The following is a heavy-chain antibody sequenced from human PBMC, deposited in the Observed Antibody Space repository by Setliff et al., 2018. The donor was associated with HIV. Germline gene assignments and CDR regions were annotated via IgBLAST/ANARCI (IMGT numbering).Heavy chain of an antibody. CDR2: IYYSGST. V-gene: IGHV4-39*01. CDR3: ASRIYYYDESRVLREEGFVP. J-gene: IGHJ5*02. Sequence: PSETLSLTCTVSGGSISSSSYYWGWIRQPPGKGLEWIGSIYYSGSTYYTPSLKSRVTISVDTSKNQFCLKLSSVPAADTAVYYCASRIYYYDESRVLREEGFVPWGQGTLVTVSS. CDR1: GGSISSSSYY. D-gene: IGHD3-22*01.